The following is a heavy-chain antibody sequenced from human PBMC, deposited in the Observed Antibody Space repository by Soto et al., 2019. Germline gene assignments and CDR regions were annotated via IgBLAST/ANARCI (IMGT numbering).Heavy chain of an antibody. J-gene: IGHJ3*02. V-gene: IGHV3-7*01. CDR2: IKQDGSEK. CDR1: GFPFSSHW. CDR3: ARDPPLDAFDI. Sequence: GGSLRLSCAASGFPFSSHWMSWVRQAPGKGLEWVANIKQDGSEKYYVDSVKGRFTISRDNAKNSLYLQMNSLRAEDTAVYYCARDPPLDAFDIWGQGTMVTVSS.